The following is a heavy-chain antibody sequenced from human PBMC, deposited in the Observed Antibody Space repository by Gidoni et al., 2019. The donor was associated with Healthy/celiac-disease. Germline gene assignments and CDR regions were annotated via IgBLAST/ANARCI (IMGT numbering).Heavy chain of an antibody. CDR1: GYSISSGYY. CDR3: ARLARSSAGRLGI. Sequence: QVQLQASCPGLVKPSETLSLTCAVSGYSISSGYYWGWIRQPPGKGLEWIGSIYHSGSTYYNPSLKSRVTISVDTSKNQFSLKLSSVTAADTAVYYCARLARSSAGRLGIWGQGTMVTVSS. CDR2: IYHSGST. D-gene: IGHD6-19*01. V-gene: IGHV4-38-2*01. J-gene: IGHJ3*02.